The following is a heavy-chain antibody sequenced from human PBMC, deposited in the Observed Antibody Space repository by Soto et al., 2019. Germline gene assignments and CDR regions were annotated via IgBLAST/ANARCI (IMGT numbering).Heavy chain of an antibody. Sequence: QVQLQQWGAGLLKPSETLSLTCAVYGGSFSGYYWGWFRQPPGKGLGWIGEINHSGSTNYNPSLKSRVTISVDTSKNQFSLKLSSVTAADTAVYYCARWDSYYDSSGYSTTDAFDIWGQGTMVTVSS. CDR2: INHSGST. J-gene: IGHJ3*02. CDR1: GGSFSGYY. CDR3: ARWDSYYDSSGYSTTDAFDI. V-gene: IGHV4-34*01. D-gene: IGHD3-22*01.